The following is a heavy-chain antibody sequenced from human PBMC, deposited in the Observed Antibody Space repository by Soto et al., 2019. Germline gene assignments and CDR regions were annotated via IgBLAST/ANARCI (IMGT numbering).Heavy chain of an antibody. V-gene: IGHV3-74*01. CDR1: GYTFSRYW. Sequence: EVQLVESGGGLVRPGGSLRLSCAAYGYTFSRYWIHWVRQAPGKGLVWVSRVNNDGSGTAYADSVEGRISNPRDNAKNTVYLQLNSMRAEDTAVCYCGRGGSANAMDDWGRGTTDTVSS. CDR2: VNNDGSGT. CDR3: GRGGSANAMDD. J-gene: IGHJ6*02.